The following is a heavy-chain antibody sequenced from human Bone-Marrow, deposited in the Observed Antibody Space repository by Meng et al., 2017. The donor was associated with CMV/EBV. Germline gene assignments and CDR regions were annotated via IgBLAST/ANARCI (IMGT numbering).Heavy chain of an antibody. J-gene: IGHJ4*02. CDR2: IIPIFGTA. Sequence: SVKVSCKASGYTFTSYAINWVRQATGQGLEWMGGIIPIFGTANYAQKFQGRVTITTDESTSTAYMELSSLRSEDTAVYYCARCPIVGATEHHYYFDNWGQGTRVTVSS. CDR1: GYTFTSYA. D-gene: IGHD1-26*01. CDR3: ARCPIVGATEHHYYFDN. V-gene: IGHV1-69*05.